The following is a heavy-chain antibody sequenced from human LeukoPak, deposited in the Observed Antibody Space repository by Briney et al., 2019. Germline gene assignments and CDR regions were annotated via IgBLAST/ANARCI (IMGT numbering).Heavy chain of an antibody. CDR3: AKEGDILTGYPSTFLDY. V-gene: IGHV3-23*01. Sequence: GGSLRLSCAASGFIFSHYGMHWVRQAPGKGPEWVSAISGSGGSTYYADSVKGRFTISRDNSKNTLYLQMNSLRAEDTAVYYCAKEGDILTGYPSTFLDYWGQGTLVTVSS. CDR2: ISGSGGST. CDR1: GFIFSHYG. J-gene: IGHJ4*02. D-gene: IGHD3-9*01.